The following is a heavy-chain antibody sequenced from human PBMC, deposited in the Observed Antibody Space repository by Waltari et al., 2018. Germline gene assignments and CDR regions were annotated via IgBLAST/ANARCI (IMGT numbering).Heavy chain of an antibody. CDR3: ARDKRMGPTLFDY. D-gene: IGHD1-26*01. CDR1: GVSFRDYW. Sequence: EVQLVESGGGVVQPGGSLRRSCAASGVSFRDYWMSWVRQTPGKGLEWVANIRQAGLEKYYLDSVKGRFTISRDNAKNSLYLEMDSLRAEDTAVFYCARDKRMGPTLFDYWGQGALVTVSS. J-gene: IGHJ4*02. CDR2: IRQAGLEK. V-gene: IGHV3-7*01.